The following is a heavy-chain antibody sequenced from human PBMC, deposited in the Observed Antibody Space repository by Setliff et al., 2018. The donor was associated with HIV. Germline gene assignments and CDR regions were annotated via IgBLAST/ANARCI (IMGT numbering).Heavy chain of an antibody. CDR3: ARVASGYDYGWLDP. V-gene: IGHV3-74*03. D-gene: IGHD5-12*01. CDR2: INNDGRKT. J-gene: IGHJ5*02. CDR1: GFTFSTSW. Sequence: PGGSLRLSCAASGFTFSTSWMHWVRQAPGKGLVWVSHINNDGRKTTYADSVKGRFTVSRDNAKNTLYLQMNSLRAEDTAVYYCARVASGYDYGWLDPWGQGTLVTVSS.